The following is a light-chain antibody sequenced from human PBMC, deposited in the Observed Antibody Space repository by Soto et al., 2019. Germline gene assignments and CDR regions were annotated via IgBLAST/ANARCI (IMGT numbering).Light chain of an antibody. CDR1: ESVSRN. CDR2: GAS. J-gene: IGKJ1*01. Sequence: EIVVTQSPVTLTVSPGERVTLSCRASESVSRNLAWYQQKPGQTPRLLIYGASTRATGVPARFSGSGSGTDFILAITSLQSEDFAVYYSQQYWHLPRTFGQGTWVEI. V-gene: IGKV3-15*01. CDR3: QQYWHLPRT.